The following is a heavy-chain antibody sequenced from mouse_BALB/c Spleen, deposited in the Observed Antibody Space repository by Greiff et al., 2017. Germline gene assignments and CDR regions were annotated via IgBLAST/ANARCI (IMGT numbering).Heavy chain of an antibody. V-gene: IGHV1-4*01. CDR1: GYTFTSYT. D-gene: IGHD2-2*01. J-gene: IGHJ3*01. CDR3: ARGPYGYDEAY. CDR2: INPSSGYT. Sequence: VKLQESGAELARPGASVKMSCKASGYTFTSYTMHWVKQRPGQGLEWIGYINPSSGYTNYNQKFKDKATLTADKSSSTAYMQLSSLTSEDSAVYYCARGPYGYDEAYWGQGTLVTVSA.